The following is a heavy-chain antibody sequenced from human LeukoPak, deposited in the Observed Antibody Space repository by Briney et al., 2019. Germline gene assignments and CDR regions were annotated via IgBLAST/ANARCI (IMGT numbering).Heavy chain of an antibody. D-gene: IGHD3-22*01. CDR3: AREGPITMIDYYMDV. Sequence: SETLSLTCSVSGYSISSGYYWGFIRQSPGKGLEWIGNIYHSGNTYYSPSLKSRVIISVDTSKNQFSLKLSSVTAADTAVYYCAREGPITMIDYYMDVWGKGTTVTVSS. CDR2: IYHSGNT. J-gene: IGHJ6*03. V-gene: IGHV4-38-2*02. CDR1: GYSISSGYY.